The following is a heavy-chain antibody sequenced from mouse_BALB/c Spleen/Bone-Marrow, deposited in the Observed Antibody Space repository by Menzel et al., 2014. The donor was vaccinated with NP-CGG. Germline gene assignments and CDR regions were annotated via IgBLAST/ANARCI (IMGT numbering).Heavy chain of an antibody. V-gene: IGHV2-6-2*01. J-gene: IGHJ4*01. CDR3: ARHRYGAMDY. CDR1: GSSLTSYG. Sequence: VMLVESGPDLVAPSQSLSITCTVSGSSLTSYGVHCIRQPPGKGLEWLVVIWSDGSTTCNSALKSRLSISKDNSKSQVFLKMNSLQTDDTAMYYCARHRYGAMDYWGQGTSVTVSS. D-gene: IGHD2-14*01. CDR2: IWSDGST.